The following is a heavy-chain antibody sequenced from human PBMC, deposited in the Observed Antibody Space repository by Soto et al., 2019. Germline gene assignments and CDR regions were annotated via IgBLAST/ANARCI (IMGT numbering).Heavy chain of an antibody. D-gene: IGHD3-10*01. V-gene: IGHV4-34*01. CDR3: ARGRPGVRGIRFDS. Sequence: QVHLQQWGAGLLKPSETLSLTCAVYDGSFSDFYWSWIRQPPGKGLEWIGEINHSGATNYNPSLKSRVTISVDTSKNQFSLKVSSVTAADTAVYYCARGRPGVRGIRFDSWGQGTQVTVSS. CDR1: DGSFSDFY. CDR2: INHSGAT. J-gene: IGHJ4*02.